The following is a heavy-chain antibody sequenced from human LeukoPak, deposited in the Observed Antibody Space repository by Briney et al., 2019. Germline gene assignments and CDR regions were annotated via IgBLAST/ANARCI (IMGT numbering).Heavy chain of an antibody. J-gene: IGHJ6*02. CDR3: ARLLVVVPAAIGNYYYYYGMDV. D-gene: IGHD2-2*01. V-gene: IGHV4-39*01. CDR1: GGSISSSSYY. CDR2: IYNSGNT. Sequence: SETLSLTCTVSGGSISSSSYYWGWIRQSPGKGLEWIGNIYNSGNTYYNPSLKSRVTISVDTSKNQFSLKLSSITAADTAVYYCARLLVVVPAAIGNYYYYYGMDVWGQGTTVTVSS.